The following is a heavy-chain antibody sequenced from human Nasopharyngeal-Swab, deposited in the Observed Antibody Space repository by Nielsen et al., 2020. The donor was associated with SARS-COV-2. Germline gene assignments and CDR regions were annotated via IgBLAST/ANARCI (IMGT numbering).Heavy chain of an antibody. Sequence: GESLKISCAASGFTFSSYEMNWVRQAPGKGPEWVSYISSSGSTIYYADSVKGRFTISRDNAKNSLYLQMNSLRAEDTAVYYCARAGRYDSSGYPLYWGQGTLVTVSS. D-gene: IGHD3-22*01. CDR3: ARAGRYDSSGYPLY. V-gene: IGHV3-48*03. CDR1: GFTFSSYE. J-gene: IGHJ4*02. CDR2: ISSSGSTI.